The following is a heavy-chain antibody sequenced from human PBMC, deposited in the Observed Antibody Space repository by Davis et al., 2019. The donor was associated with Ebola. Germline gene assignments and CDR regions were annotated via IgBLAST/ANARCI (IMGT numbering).Heavy chain of an antibody. V-gene: IGHV3-7*03. J-gene: IGHJ4*02. CDR2: IKQDGSEK. Sequence: LSLTCAASGFTFSSYWMSWVRQAPGKGLEWVANIKQDGSEKYYVDSVKGRFTISRDNAKNSLYLQMNSLRAEDTAVYYCARETGDYGFDYWGQGTLVTVSS. CDR1: GFTFSSYW. D-gene: IGHD4-17*01. CDR3: ARETGDYGFDY.